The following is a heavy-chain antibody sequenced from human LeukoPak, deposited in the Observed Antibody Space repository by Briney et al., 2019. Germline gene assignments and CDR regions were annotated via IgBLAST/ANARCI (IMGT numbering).Heavy chain of an antibody. CDR1: GGSISSGGYD. Sequence: SETLSRTCTVSGGSISSGGYDWSWIRQPPGKGLEWIGYIYHSGSTYYNPSLKRRLTISVDRSKNQFSLKLSSVTAADTAVYYCPRVLAQLVLHDYWGQGPLVTVSS. CDR2: IYHSGST. J-gene: IGHJ4*02. D-gene: IGHD6-6*01. CDR3: PRVLAQLVLHDY. V-gene: IGHV4-30-2*01.